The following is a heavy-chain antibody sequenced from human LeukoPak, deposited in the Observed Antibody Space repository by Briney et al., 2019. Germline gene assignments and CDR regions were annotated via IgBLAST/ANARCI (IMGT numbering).Heavy chain of an antibody. CDR3: ATGGRGPD. CDR2: INPDSGDT. Sequence: ASVKVSCKASGCTFTDYYVHWVRQAPGRVFEWMGWINPDSGDTNYAQKFQGRVTLTRDTSISTTYMELSRLTSDDTAVYYCATGGRGPDWGQGTLVTVSS. CDR1: GCTFTDYY. V-gene: IGHV1-2*02. D-gene: IGHD1-14*01. J-gene: IGHJ4*02.